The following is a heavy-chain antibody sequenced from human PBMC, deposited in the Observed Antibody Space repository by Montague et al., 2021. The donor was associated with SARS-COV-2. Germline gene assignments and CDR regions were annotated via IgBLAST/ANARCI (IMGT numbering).Heavy chain of an antibody. Sequence: SETLSLTCKVSGDSITTTTYYWVWIRQPPGKRLEFIGSIHYSGSTFYNSSLKSRLSMSMDTSTNQSSLRLTSMTAADTAIYYCVRRGGTYYYGSWSVDPWGQGTLVAVSS. CDR3: VRRGGTYYYGSWSVDP. J-gene: IGHJ5*02. D-gene: IGHD3-10*01. CDR1: GDSITTTTYY. CDR2: IHYSGST. V-gene: IGHV4-39*01.